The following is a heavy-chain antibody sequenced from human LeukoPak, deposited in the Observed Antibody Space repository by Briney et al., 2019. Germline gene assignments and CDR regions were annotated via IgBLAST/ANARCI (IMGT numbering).Heavy chain of an antibody. J-gene: IGHJ6*03. D-gene: IGHD2-2*01. V-gene: IGHV1-24*01. CDR3: ARRGYCSSTSCYENYYYMDV. CDR1: GYTLTELS. CDR2: FDPEDGET. Sequence: ASVKVSCKVSGYTLTELSMHWVRQAPGKGLEWMGGFDPEDGETIYAQKFQGRVTMTEDTSTDTAYMELRSLRSDDTAVYYCARRGYCSSTSCYENYYYMDVWGKGTTVTVSS.